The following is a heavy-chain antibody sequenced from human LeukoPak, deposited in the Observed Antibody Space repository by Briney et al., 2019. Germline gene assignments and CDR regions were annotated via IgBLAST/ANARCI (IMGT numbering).Heavy chain of an antibody. D-gene: IGHD1-26*01. V-gene: IGHV3-21*01. CDR2: ISSSGSYI. Sequence: GGSLRLSCAASGFTFSSYSMNWVRQAPGKGLEWVSSISSSGSYIYYADSVKGRFTISRDNAKNSLYLQMNSLRAEDTAVYYCARDGSYYRIYYYMDVWGKGTTVTISS. CDR1: GFTFSSYS. J-gene: IGHJ6*03. CDR3: ARDGSYYRIYYYMDV.